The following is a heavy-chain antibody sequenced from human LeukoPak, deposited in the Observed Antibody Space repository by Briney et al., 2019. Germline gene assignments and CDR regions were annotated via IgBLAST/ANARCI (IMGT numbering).Heavy chain of an antibody. J-gene: IGHJ4*02. Sequence: GGSLRLSCAASGFTLRSYTMNWVRQAPGKGLEWVSSIGISSNKIYYADSVKGRFIISRDNAKNSVYLQMNSLRAEDTAVYYCARDYFALLVVGNPDYWGQGTLVTVSS. V-gene: IGHV3-21*01. CDR1: GFTLRSYT. D-gene: IGHD3-22*01. CDR3: ARDYFALLVVGNPDY. CDR2: IGISSNKI.